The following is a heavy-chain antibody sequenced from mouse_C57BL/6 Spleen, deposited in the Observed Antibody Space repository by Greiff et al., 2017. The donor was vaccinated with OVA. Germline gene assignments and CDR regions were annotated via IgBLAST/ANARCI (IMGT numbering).Heavy chain of an antibody. D-gene: IGHD1-1*01. J-gene: IGHJ2*01. V-gene: IGHV5-9*01. CDR2: ISGGGGNT. CDR1: GFTFSSYT. Sequence: DVKLVESGGGLVKPGGSLKLSCAASGFTFSSYTMSWVRQTPEKRLEWVATISGGGGNTYYPDSVKGRFTIARDNAKNTLYLQMSSLRSEDTALYYCARDSYYFDYWGQGTTLTVSS. CDR3: ARDSYYFDY.